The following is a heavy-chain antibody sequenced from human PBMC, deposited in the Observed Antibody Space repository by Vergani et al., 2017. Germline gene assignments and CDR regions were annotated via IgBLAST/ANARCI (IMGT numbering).Heavy chain of an antibody. CDR1: GGSISSGGYY. Sequence: QVQLQESGPGLVKPSQTLSLTCTVPGGSISSGGYYWSWIRQHPGKGLEWIGYIYYSGSTYYNPSLKGRVTISVDTSKNQFSLKLSSVTAADTAVYYCARVVRIYEYVWGSYRYGAAFDYWGQGTLVTVSS. CDR3: ARVVRIYEYVWGSYRYGAAFDY. J-gene: IGHJ4*02. CDR2: IYYSGST. D-gene: IGHD3-16*02. V-gene: IGHV4-31*03.